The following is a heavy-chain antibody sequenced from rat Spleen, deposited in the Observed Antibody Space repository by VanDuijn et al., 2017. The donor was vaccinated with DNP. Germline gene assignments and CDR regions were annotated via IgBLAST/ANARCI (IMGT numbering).Heavy chain of an antibody. V-gene: IGHV5-19*01. D-gene: IGHD1-10*01. CDR2: ISPSGGST. CDR1: GFTFSNYG. J-gene: IGHJ2*01. CDR3: ARSNNYYFDY. Sequence: EVHLVESGGGLEQPGRSMKLSCAASGFTFSNYGMHWIRQAPTKGLEWVASISPSGGSTYYRDSVKGRFTVSRDNAKSTLYLQMDSLRSEETATYYCARSNNYYFDYWGQGVMVTVSS.